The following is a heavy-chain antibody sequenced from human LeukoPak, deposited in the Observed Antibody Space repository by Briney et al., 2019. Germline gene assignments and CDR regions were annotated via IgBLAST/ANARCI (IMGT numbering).Heavy chain of an antibody. V-gene: IGHV1-69*04. D-gene: IGHD2-15*01. CDR3: ARDVDIVVVVAASQKGHNWFDP. Sequence: GASVKVSCKASGGTFSSYAISWVRQAPGQGLEWMGRIIPIFGIANYAQKFQGRVTITADKSTSTAYMELSSLRSEDTAVYYCARDVDIVVVVAASQKGHNWFDPWGQGTLVTVSS. CDR2: IIPIFGIA. J-gene: IGHJ5*02. CDR1: GGTFSSYA.